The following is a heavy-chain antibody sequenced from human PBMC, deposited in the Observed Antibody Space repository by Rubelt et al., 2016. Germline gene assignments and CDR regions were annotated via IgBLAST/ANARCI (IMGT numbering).Heavy chain of an antibody. CDR1: GYTFTSYG. Sequence: QVQLVQSGAEVKEPGASIKVSCKTSGYTFTSYGISWVRQAPGQGLEWMGWISAYDGNTNYAQKLQGRVTMTTDTSTSTAYMELRGLRSDDTAVYFCARDQLALYAFDIWGQGTMVTVSS. V-gene: IGHV1-18*01. D-gene: IGHD1-1*01. CDR2: ISAYDGNT. J-gene: IGHJ3*02. CDR3: ARDQLALYAFDI.